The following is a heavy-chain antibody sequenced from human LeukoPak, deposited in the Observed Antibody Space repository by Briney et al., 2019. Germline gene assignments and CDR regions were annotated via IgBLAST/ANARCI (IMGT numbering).Heavy chain of an antibody. CDR3: AGAGDYGDYVGWFDP. V-gene: IGHV4-59*01. D-gene: IGHD4-17*01. CDR2: VDHTGST. J-gene: IGHJ5*02. Sequence: PSETLSLTCTVSDDSITMYYWTWIRQPPGKGLEWIGYVDHTGSTKFNPSLNGRVSISRDTSNNFFSLRLRSVTAADTAVYYCAGAGDYGDYVGWFDPWGQGTLVTVSS. CDR1: DDSITMYY.